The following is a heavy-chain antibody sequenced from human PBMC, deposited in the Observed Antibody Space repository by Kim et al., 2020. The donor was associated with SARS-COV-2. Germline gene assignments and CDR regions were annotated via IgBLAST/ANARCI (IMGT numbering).Heavy chain of an antibody. V-gene: IGHV4-39*01. D-gene: IGHD3-9*01. CDR1: GGSISSSSYY. Sequence: SETLSLTCTVSGGSISSSSYYWGWIRQPPGKGLEWIGSIYYSGSTYYNPSLKSRVTISVDTSKNQFSLKLSSVTAADTAVYYCARGSDVLRYFDWDSTNHWFDPWGQGTLVTVSS. CDR2: IYYSGST. J-gene: IGHJ5*02. CDR3: ARGSDVLRYFDWDSTNHWFDP.